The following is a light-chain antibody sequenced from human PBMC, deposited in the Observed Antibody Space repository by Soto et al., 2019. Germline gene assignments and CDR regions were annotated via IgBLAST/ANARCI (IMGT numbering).Light chain of an antibody. CDR2: AAS. Sequence: EIVMTQSPATLSVSPGERAALSCRASQSINTNLSWYQQKPGQAPRLLIYAASSRETGIPDTFSGSGSGTDFTLTISRLEPEDFAVYYCQQYDSSPYTFGQGTKLEIK. J-gene: IGKJ2*01. V-gene: IGKV3-20*01. CDR3: QQYDSSPYT. CDR1: QSINTN.